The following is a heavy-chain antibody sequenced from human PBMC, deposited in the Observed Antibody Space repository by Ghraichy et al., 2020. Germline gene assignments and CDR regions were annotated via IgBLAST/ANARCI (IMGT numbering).Heavy chain of an antibody. V-gene: IGHV3-23*01. J-gene: IGHJ6*02. CDR3: AKGFTYYYYAMEV. D-gene: IGHD3-16*01. CDR1: GFTFTDYT. CDR2: ISVRAGST. Sequence: GGSLRLSCGASGFTFTDYTMSWVRQAPGQGLEWVSSISVRAGSTYYADSVRGRFSISTDNSRNTLYLQMNSLRAEYTALYYCAKGFTYYYYAMEVWGQGTAVTVSS.